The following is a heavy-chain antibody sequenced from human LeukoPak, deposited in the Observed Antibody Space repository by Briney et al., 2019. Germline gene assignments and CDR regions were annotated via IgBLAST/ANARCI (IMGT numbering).Heavy chain of an antibody. CDR2: ISPSNDDT. CDR1: GYTFGIYS. J-gene: IGHJ3*01. Sequence: GASVKVSCKASGYTFGIYSICWVRQAPGQGLEWMGCISPSNDDTNYADNLQGRVTMTTDTSTSTAYMELSSLRSEDTAIYYCARIRDGYNDAYDLWGQGTVVTVPS. D-gene: IGHD5-24*01. V-gene: IGHV1-18*01. CDR3: ARIRDGYNDAYDL.